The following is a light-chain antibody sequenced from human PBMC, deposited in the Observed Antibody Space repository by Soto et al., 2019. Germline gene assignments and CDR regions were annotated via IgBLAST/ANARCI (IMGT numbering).Light chain of an antibody. CDR3: SSYTSSSLHV. Sequence: QSVLTQPASVSGSPGQSITISCTGTSSDVGGYNYVSWYQQHPGKAPKLMIYDVSNRPSGVSNRFSGSKSGNTASLTISGLQAEDGADYYCSSYTSSSLHVFGTGTKVPVL. J-gene: IGLJ1*01. V-gene: IGLV2-14*03. CDR1: SSDVGGYNY. CDR2: DVS.